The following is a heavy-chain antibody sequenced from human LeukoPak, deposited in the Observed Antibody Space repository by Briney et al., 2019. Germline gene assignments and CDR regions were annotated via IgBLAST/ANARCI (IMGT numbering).Heavy chain of an antibody. J-gene: IGHJ4*02. D-gene: IGHD5-18*01. CDR3: AARGYSYGHPDY. CDR2: ISSSSSYI. Sequence: GGSLRLSCAASGFTFSSYSMNWVRQAPGKGLEWVSSISSSSSYIYYADSVKGRFTISRDNAKNSLYLQMNSLRAEDTAVYYCAARGYSYGHPDYWGQGTLVTVSS. V-gene: IGHV3-21*01. CDR1: GFTFSSYS.